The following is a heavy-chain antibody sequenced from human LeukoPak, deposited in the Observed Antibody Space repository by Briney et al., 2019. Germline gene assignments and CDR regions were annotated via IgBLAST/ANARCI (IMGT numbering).Heavy chain of an antibody. V-gene: IGHV3-9*01. J-gene: IGHJ4*02. Sequence: PGGSLRLSCAASGFTFDDYAMHWVRQAPGKGLEWVSGISWNSGSIGYADSVKGRFTISRDNAKNSLYLQMNSLRAEDTAVYYCARSSGWTLHLDYWGQGTLVTVSS. CDR3: ARSSGWTLHLDY. CDR1: GFTFDDYA. D-gene: IGHD6-19*01. CDR2: ISWNSGSI.